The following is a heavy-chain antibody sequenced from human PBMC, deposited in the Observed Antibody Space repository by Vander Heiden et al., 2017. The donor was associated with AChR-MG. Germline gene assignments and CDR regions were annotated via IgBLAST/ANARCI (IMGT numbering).Heavy chain of an antibody. V-gene: IGHV1-69*01. CDR1: GGTFSSYA. Sequence: QVQLVQSGAEVKKPGSSGKVPCTASGGTFSSYAISWVRQAPGQGLEWMGGIIPIFGTANYAQKFQGRITITADESTSTAYMELSSLRSEDTAVYYCLRSGYWGNDYWGQGTLVTVSS. CDR2: IIPIFGTA. D-gene: IGHD3-3*01. J-gene: IGHJ4*02. CDR3: LRSGYWGNDY.